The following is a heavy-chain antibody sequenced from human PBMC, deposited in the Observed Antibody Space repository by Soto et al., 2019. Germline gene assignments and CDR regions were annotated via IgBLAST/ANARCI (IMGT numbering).Heavy chain of an antibody. Sequence: ASVKVSCKASGGTFSSYAISWVRQAPGQGLEWMGGIIPIFGTANYAQKFQGRVTITADESTSTAYMELSSLRSEDTAVYYCARNEFGILTGYYNWFDPWGQGTLVTVSS. CDR2: IIPIFGTA. V-gene: IGHV1-69*13. D-gene: IGHD3-9*01. CDR1: GGTFSSYA. CDR3: ARNEFGILTGYYNWFDP. J-gene: IGHJ5*02.